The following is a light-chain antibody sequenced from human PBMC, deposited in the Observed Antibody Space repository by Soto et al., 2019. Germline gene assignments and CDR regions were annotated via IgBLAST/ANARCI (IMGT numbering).Light chain of an antibody. V-gene: IGLV2-14*01. J-gene: IGLJ2*01. CDR2: EVS. CDR3: SSYTSSSTLV. Sequence: QSVLTQPASVSESPGQSITISCXXXXXDVGDFDCVSWYQQHPGKAPKLMIYEVSDRPSGVSNRFSGSKSGDTASLTISGLQAEDEADYYCSSYTSSSTLVFGGGTKLTVL. CDR1: XXDVGDFDC.